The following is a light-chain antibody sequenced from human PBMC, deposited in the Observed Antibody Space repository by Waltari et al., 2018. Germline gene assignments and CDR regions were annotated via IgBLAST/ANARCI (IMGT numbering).Light chain of an antibody. CDR2: WAS. Sequence: DIVMTQSPDSLAVSLGERATINCKSSQSVLYSSNNKNPLAWYQQKPGQPPKLLVYWASTLESGVPDRFSGSGSGTDFTLTISSLQAEDVAVYYCQQYYSLPWTFGQGTKVEI. J-gene: IGKJ1*01. CDR1: QSVLYSSNNKNP. CDR3: QQYYSLPWT. V-gene: IGKV4-1*01.